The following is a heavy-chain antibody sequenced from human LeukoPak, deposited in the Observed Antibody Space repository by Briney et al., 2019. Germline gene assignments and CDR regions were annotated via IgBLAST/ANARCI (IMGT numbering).Heavy chain of an antibody. CDR1: GGSISSYY. D-gene: IGHD6-13*01. V-gene: IGHV4-59*08. J-gene: IGHJ4*02. Sequence: SETLSLTCTVSGGSISSYYWSWIRQPPGKGLEWIGYIYYSGSTNYNPSLKSRVTISVDTSKNQFSLKLSSVTAADTAVYYCARFLPAAGVFDYWGQGTLVTVSS. CDR3: ARFLPAAGVFDY. CDR2: IYYSGST.